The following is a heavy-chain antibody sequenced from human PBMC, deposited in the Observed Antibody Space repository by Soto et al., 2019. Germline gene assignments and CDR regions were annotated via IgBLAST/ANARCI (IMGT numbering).Heavy chain of an antibody. CDR1: GFNFNNYA. Sequence: GGSLRLSCAAAGFNFNNYAMSWVRQAPGKGLEWVSGISGSGGDTYYADSVKGRFTISRDNSKNSLYLQMSSLRAEDTALYYCAKVVPAAGYYFDYWGPGTVVTVSS. J-gene: IGHJ4*02. CDR3: AKVVPAAGYYFDY. CDR2: ISGSGGDT. V-gene: IGHV3-23*01. D-gene: IGHD2-2*01.